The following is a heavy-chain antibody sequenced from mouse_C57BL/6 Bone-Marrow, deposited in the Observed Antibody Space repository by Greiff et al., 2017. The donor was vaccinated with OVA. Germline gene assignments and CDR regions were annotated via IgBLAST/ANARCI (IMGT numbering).Heavy chain of an antibody. V-gene: IGHV1-26*01. CDR2: INPNNGGT. D-gene: IGHD2-4*01. CDR3: ARSGLRKEVGY. Sequence: EVQLQQSGPELVKPGASVKISCKASGYTFTDYYMNWVKQSHGKSLEWIGDINPNNGGTSYNQKFKGKATLTVDKSSSTAYMELRSLTSEDSAVYYCARSGLRKEVGYWGQGTTLTVSS. J-gene: IGHJ2*01. CDR1: GYTFTDYY.